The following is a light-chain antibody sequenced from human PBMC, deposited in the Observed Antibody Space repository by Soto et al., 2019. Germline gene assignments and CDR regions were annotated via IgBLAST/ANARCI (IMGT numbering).Light chain of an antibody. V-gene: IGLV1-51*01. CDR1: SSNIGDHH. J-gene: IGLJ3*02. CDR3: GTWDNSLSAGV. Sequence: QSVLTQPPSVSVAPGQTVTFSCSGSSSNIGDHHVAWYQHLPGAAPKLLIYDSDQRPSGIPDRFSGSKSGTSATLDITGLQTGDEADYYCGTWDNSLSAGVFGGGTKLTVL. CDR2: DSD.